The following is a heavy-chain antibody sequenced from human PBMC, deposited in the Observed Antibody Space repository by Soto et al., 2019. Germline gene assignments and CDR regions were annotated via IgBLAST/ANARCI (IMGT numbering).Heavy chain of an antibody. CDR2: INSDGSST. D-gene: IGHD3-16*02. CDR1: GFTFSSYW. CDR3: ARGHIMITFGGVIEIFDY. Sequence: GGSLRLSCAASGFTFSSYWMHWVRQAPGKWLVWVSRINSDGSSTSYADSVKGRFTISRDNAKNTLYLQMNSLRAEDTAVYYCARGHIMITFGGVIEIFDYWGQGTLVTVSS. J-gene: IGHJ4*02. V-gene: IGHV3-74*01.